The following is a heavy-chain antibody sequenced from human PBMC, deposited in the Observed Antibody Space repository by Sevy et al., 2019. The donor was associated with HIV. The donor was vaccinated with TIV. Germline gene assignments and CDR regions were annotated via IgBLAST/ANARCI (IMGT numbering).Heavy chain of an antibody. V-gene: IGHV4-31*03. D-gene: IGHD2-2*03. CDR3: ARDRGYCSSTSCQDAFDI. CDR2: IYYSGST. Sequence: SETLSLTCTVSGGSISSGGYYRSWIRQYPGKGLEWIGYIYYSGSTYYNPSLKSRVTISVDTSKNQFSLKLSSVTAADTAVYYCARDRGYCSSTSCQDAFDIWGQGTMVTVSS. J-gene: IGHJ3*02. CDR1: GGSISSGGYY.